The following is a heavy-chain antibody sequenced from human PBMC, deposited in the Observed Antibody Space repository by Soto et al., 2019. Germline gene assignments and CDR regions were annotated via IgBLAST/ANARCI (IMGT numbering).Heavy chain of an antibody. CDR3: SRGGTPSDS. V-gene: IGHV1-18*01. D-gene: IGHD3-16*01. CDR1: GDTFNNFG. CDR2: ISAYNGNT. Sequence: QVQLLQSGTEGKTPGASVKVSCKASGDTFNNFGIIWVRQAPGQGLEWMGWISAYNGNTNYAQKFQGRVTMTTDPSTSTASLELRSLRSDDTAVYYCSRGGTPSDSWGQGTLVTVSS. J-gene: IGHJ4*02.